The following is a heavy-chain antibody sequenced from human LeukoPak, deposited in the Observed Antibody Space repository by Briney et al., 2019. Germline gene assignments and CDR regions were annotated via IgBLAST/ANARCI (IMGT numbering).Heavy chain of an antibody. V-gene: IGHV3-30*18. CDR2: ISYAGSNK. J-gene: IGHJ4*02. CDR3: AKDPKWLRLPDY. Sequence: PGRSLRLSSAASGFTFSSYGMHWVRQPPGKGLEWVAVISYAGSNKYYADSVKGRFTISRDNSKNTLHLQMNSLRAEDTAAYYCAKDPKWLRLPDYWGQGTLVTVSS. CDR1: GFTFSSYG. D-gene: IGHD5-12*01.